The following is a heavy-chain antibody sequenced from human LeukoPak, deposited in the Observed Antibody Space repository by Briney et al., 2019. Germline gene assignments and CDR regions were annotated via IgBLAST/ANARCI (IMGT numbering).Heavy chain of an antibody. D-gene: IGHD2-2*01. Sequence: GRSLRLSCAASGFTFSSYAMHWVRQAPGKGLEWVAVISYDGSNKYYADSVKGRFTISRDNSKNTLYLQMNSLRAEDTAVYYCARGPSIVVVPAAMGGGGYFDYWGQGTLVTVSS. CDR2: ISYDGSNK. V-gene: IGHV3-30-3*01. J-gene: IGHJ4*02. CDR1: GFTFSSYA. CDR3: ARGPSIVVVPAAMGGGGYFDY.